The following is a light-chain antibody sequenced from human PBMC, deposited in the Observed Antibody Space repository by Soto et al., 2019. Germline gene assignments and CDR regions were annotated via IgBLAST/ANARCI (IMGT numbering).Light chain of an antibody. CDR3: QQYGTPPRT. CDR1: QNVGSNY. V-gene: IGKV3-20*01. J-gene: IGKJ1*01. CDR2: GTS. Sequence: EIVLTQSPGTLSLSPGERATLSCRASQNVGSNYLAWYQQKSAQAPRLLIYGTSFRATGTPDRFSGRGSGTDFTLIISRLEPEDFAVYYCQQYGTPPRTFGQGTKVDIK.